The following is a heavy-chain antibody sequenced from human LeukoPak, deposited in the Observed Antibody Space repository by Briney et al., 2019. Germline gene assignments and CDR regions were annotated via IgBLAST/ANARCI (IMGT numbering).Heavy chain of an antibody. CDR3: ARRRIAAAGNWFDP. V-gene: IGHV1-8*03. J-gene: IGHJ5*02. D-gene: IGHD6-13*01. CDR2: MNPNSGNT. Sequence: GASVKVSCKASGYTFTSYDINWVRQATGQGLEWMGWMNPNSGNTGYAQKFQGRGTITRNTSISTAYMELSSLRSEDTAVYYCARRRIAAAGNWFDPWGQGTLVTVSS. CDR1: GYTFTSYD.